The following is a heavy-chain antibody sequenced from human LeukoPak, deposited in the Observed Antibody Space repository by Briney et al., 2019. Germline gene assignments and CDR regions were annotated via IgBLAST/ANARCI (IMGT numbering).Heavy chain of an antibody. V-gene: IGHV3-53*05. CDR1: GFTVSSNY. Sequence: GGSLRLSCAASGFTVSSNYMSWVRQAPGKGLEWVSVIYSGGSTYYADSVKGRFTISRDNSKNTLYLQMNSLRAEDTAVYYCAKDSARVAPSGVDYWGQGTLVTVSS. D-gene: IGHD3-10*01. CDR2: IYSGGST. J-gene: IGHJ4*02. CDR3: AKDSARVAPSGVDY.